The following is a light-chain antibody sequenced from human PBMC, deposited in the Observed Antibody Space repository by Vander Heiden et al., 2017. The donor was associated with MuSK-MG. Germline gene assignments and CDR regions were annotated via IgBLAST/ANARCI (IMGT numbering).Light chain of an antibody. CDR1: NLVDKY. Sequence: SSALLSPPSVSVSPGQTASIPCSRDNLVDKYACWYQQKPGQSPVLVIYQDSKRPSGIPERVSGSNSGNTATRTISGTHAMDEADDYCQAWDSSTHVVFGGGTKLTVL. CDR3: QAWDSSTHVV. V-gene: IGLV3-1*01. CDR2: QDS. J-gene: IGLJ2*01.